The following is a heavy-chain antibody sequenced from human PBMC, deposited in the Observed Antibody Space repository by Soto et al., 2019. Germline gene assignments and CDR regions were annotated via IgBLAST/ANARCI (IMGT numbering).Heavy chain of an antibody. V-gene: IGHV4-59*01. CDR1: GGSISSYY. Sequence: SETLSLTCTVSGGSISSYYWSWIRQPPGKGLEWIGYIYYSGSTNYNPSLKSRVTISVDTSKNQFSLKLSSVTAADTAVYYCARLGGVGYCSSTSCYAHYGMDVWGQGTTVTVSS. CDR2: IYYSGST. D-gene: IGHD2-2*03. J-gene: IGHJ6*02. CDR3: ARLGGVGYCSSTSCYAHYGMDV.